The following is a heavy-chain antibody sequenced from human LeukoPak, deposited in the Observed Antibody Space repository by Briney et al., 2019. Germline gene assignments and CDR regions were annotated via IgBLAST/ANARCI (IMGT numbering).Heavy chain of an antibody. CDR3: ARDGGLVPSSAHFDY. CDR1: GYTFSSYY. J-gene: IGHJ4*02. V-gene: IGHV1-46*01. CDR2: INPSGGST. Sequence: ASVKVSCKASGYTFSSYYMHWVRQATGQGLEWMGIINPSGGSTSYAQKFQGRVTMTKDTSTSTVYMELSSLRSEDTAVYYCARDGGLVPSSAHFDYWGQGTLVTVSS. D-gene: IGHD3-16*01.